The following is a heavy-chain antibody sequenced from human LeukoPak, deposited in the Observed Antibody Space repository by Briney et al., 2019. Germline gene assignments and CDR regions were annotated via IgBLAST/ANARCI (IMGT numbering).Heavy chain of an antibody. V-gene: IGHV3-21*01. D-gene: IGHD3-16*02. Sequence: GGSLRLSCAASGFTFSSYSMNWVRQAPGKGLEWVSSISSSSSYIYYADSVKGRFTISRDNAKNSLYLQMNSLSAEDTAVYYCARGLMITFGGVIATDAFDIWGQGTMVTVSS. J-gene: IGHJ3*02. CDR2: ISSSSSYI. CDR3: ARGLMITFGGVIATDAFDI. CDR1: GFTFSSYS.